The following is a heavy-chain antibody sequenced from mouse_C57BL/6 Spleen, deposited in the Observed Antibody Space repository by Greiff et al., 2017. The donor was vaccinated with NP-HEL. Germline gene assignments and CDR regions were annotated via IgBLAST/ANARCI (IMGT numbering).Heavy chain of an antibody. D-gene: IGHD2-5*01. CDR2: IYPRSGNT. CDR1: GYTFTSYG. J-gene: IGHJ1*03. CDR3: ARGEAYYSNYTYFDV. V-gene: IGHV1-81*01. Sequence: QVQLKESGAELARPGASVKLSCKASGYTFTSYGISWVKQRTGQGLEWIGEIYPRSGNTYYNEKFKGKATLTADKSSSTAYMELRSLTSEDSAVYFCARGEAYYSNYTYFDVWGTGTTVTVSS.